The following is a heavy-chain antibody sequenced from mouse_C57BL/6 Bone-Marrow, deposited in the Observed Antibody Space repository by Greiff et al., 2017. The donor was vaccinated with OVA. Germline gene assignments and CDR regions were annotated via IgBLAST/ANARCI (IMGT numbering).Heavy chain of an antibody. CDR3: ARERFITTVARYFDV. D-gene: IGHD1-1*01. Sequence: EVKLVESGPGLVKPSQTVFLTCTVTGISIPTGYYRWSWIRQCPGNKLEWMGYISYSGTITYNPSLTSRTTITRDTHKNQFLLEMNSLTAEDTATYYCARERFITTVARYFDVWGTGTTVTVSA. CDR1: GISIPTGYYR. CDR2: ISYSGTI. J-gene: IGHJ1*03. V-gene: IGHV3-5*01.